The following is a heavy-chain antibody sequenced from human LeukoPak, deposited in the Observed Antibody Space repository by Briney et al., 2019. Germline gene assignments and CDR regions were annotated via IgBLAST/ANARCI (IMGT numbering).Heavy chain of an antibody. Sequence: GGSPRLSCAASGFTFSSYDMHWVRQATGKGLEWVSAIGTAGDTYYPGSVKGRFTISRENAKNSLYLQMNSLRAGDTAVYYCARNHYYYGMDVWGQGTTVTVSS. D-gene: IGHD1-14*01. J-gene: IGHJ6*02. CDR3: ARNHYYYGMDV. CDR2: IGTAGDT. CDR1: GFTFSSYD. V-gene: IGHV3-13*01.